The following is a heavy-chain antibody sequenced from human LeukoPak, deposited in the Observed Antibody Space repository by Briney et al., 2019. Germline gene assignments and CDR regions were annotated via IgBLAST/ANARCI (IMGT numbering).Heavy chain of an antibody. CDR3: AKSGDIRY. Sequence: GGSLRLSCAASGFTFNTYGMHWVRQAPGKGLEWVAFIRYDGSYKYYADSVKGRFTISRDNSKNTLYLQMNSLRTDDTAVYYCAKSGDIRYWGQGTLVTVSS. D-gene: IGHD2-15*01. J-gene: IGHJ4*02. CDR1: GFTFNTYG. CDR2: IRYDGSYK. V-gene: IGHV3-30*02.